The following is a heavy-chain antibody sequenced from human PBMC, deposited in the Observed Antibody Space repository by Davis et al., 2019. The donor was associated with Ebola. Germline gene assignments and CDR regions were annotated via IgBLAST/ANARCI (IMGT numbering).Heavy chain of an antibody. Sequence: SSVNVSCQASGGTFSSYAISWVRQAPGQGLEWMGVIIPIFGTANYAQKFQGRVTITADESTSTAYMELSSLRSEDTAVYYCATPITMVRGYYYYGMDVWGQGTTVTVSS. CDR2: IIPIFGTA. D-gene: IGHD3-10*01. V-gene: IGHV1-69*13. CDR1: GGTFSSYA. CDR3: ATPITMVRGYYYYGMDV. J-gene: IGHJ6*02.